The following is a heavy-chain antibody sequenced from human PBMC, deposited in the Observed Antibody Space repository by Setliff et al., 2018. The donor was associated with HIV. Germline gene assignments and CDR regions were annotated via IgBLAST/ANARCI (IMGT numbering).Heavy chain of an antibody. V-gene: IGHV4-38-2*02. CDR3: ARELSHIVGAPRYIDV. CDR2: IYHSGST. J-gene: IGHJ6*03. CDR1: GYSISSGYY. Sequence: PSETLSLTCAVSGYSISSGYYWGWIRQPPGKGLEWIGSIYHSGSTYYNPSLKSRVTISVDTSKNQISLKMNSVTAAGTAVYHCARELSHIVGAPRYIDVWGTGTTVTVSS. D-gene: IGHD1-26*01.